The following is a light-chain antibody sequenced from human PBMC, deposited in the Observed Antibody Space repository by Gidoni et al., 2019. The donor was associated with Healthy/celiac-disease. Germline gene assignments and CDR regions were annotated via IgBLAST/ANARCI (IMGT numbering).Light chain of an antibody. CDR2: KAS. J-gene: IGKJ1*01. CDR3: QQYNSYSPWT. CDR1: QSISSW. V-gene: IGKV1-5*03. Sequence: IQMTQSPPTLSASVGDRVTITCRASQSISSWLAWYQQKPGKAPKLLIYKASSLESGVPSRFSGSGSGTEFTLTISSLQPDDFATYYCQQYNSYSPWTFGQGTKVEIK.